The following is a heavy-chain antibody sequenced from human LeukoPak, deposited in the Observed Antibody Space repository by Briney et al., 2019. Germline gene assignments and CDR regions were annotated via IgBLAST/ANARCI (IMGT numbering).Heavy chain of an antibody. Sequence: SETLSLTCAVYGGSFSGYYWSWIRQPPGKGLEWIGEINHSGSTNYNPSLKSRVTISVDTSKNQFSLKLSSVTAADTAVYYCARVPYSSGWYPQNSRYSGRTERRKGWFDPWGQGTLVTVSS. CDR1: GGSFSGYY. D-gene: IGHD6-19*01. V-gene: IGHV4-34*01. J-gene: IGHJ5*02. CDR3: ARVPYSSGWYPQNSRYSGRTERRKGWFDP. CDR2: INHSGST.